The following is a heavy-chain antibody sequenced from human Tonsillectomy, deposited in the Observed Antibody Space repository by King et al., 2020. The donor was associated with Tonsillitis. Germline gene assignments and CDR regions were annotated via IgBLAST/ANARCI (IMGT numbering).Heavy chain of an antibody. V-gene: IGHV1-2*02. J-gene: IGHJ5*02. CDR1: GYTFTGYY. Sequence: VQLVQSVAEVKKPGASVKVSCKASGYTFTGYYMHWVRQAPGQGLEWMGWINPNIGGTNYAQKFQGRVTMTRDTSISTAYMALSRLRSDDTAVYYCARDGIYGDYIGLFDPWGQGTLVTISS. D-gene: IGHD4-17*01. CDR3: ARDGIYGDYIGLFDP. CDR2: INPNIGGT.